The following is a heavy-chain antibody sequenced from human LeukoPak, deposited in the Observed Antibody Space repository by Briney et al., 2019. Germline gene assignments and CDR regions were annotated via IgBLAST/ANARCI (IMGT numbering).Heavy chain of an antibody. CDR1: GYTFTSYD. J-gene: IGHJ6*03. V-gene: IGHV1-8*01. CDR2: MNPNSGNT. CDR3: AGVILKRGYYYYYMDV. Sequence: ASVKVSCKASGYTFTSYDINWVRQATGQGLEWMGWMNPNSGNTGYAQKFQGRVTMTRNTSISTAYMELSSLRSEDTAVYYCAGVILKRGYYYYYMDVWGKGTTVTISS.